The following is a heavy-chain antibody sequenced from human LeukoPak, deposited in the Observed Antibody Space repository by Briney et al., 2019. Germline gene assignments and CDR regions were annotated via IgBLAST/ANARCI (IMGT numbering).Heavy chain of an antibody. D-gene: IGHD1-26*01. V-gene: IGHV4-4*02. Sequence: SETLSLTCAVSGGSISSTNWWNWVRQPPGKGLEWIGQIYHSGSTNYNPSLKSRVTMSVDKSKNQFSLKLSSVTAADTAVYYCARVTVGASWFDYWGQGTLVTVSP. CDR2: IYHSGST. J-gene: IGHJ4*02. CDR1: GGSISSTNW. CDR3: ARVTVGASWFDY.